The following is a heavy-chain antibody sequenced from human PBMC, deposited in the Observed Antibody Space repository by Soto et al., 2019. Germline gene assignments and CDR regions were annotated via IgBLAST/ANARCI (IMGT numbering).Heavy chain of an antibody. CDR2: IYYRGRT. Sequence: QVQLQESGPGLVKPSQTLSLTCTVSGGSISSGGYCWSWIRQHPGKGLEWIGYIYYRGRTNYNPSLKRRVNISVDTSKNQSTLKLSSVTAADTAVYYCARVDTSMGATCVSYWGQGTLVTVSS. J-gene: IGHJ4*02. CDR1: GGSISSGGYC. CDR3: ARVDTSMGATCVSY. V-gene: IGHV4-31*03. D-gene: IGHD1-26*01.